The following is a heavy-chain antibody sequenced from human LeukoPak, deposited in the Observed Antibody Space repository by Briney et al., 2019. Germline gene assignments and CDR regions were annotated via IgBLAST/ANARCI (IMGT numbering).Heavy chain of an antibody. CDR2: ISAYNGNI. D-gene: IGHD6-13*01. Sequence: ASVKVSCKASGYTFTSYGISWVRQAPGQGLEWMGWISAYNGNINYAQKLQGRVTMTTDTSTSTAYMELRSLRSDDTAVYYCARTPSTSETAAGSFDYWGQGILVTVSS. J-gene: IGHJ4*02. CDR3: ARTPSTSETAAGSFDY. V-gene: IGHV1-18*01. CDR1: GYTFTSYG.